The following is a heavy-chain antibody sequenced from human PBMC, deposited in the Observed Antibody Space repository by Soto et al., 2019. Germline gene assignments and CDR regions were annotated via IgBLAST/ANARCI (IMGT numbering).Heavy chain of an antibody. CDR1: GFTFSSYA. Sequence: GESLKISCAASGFTFSSYAMSWVRQAPGKGLEWVSAISGSGGSTYYADSVKGRFTISRDNSKNTLYLQMNSLRAEDTAVYYCAKEGDYYDSSGMVDYWGQGTLVTVSS. V-gene: IGHV3-23*01. D-gene: IGHD3-22*01. CDR2: ISGSGGST. J-gene: IGHJ4*02. CDR3: AKEGDYYDSSGMVDY.